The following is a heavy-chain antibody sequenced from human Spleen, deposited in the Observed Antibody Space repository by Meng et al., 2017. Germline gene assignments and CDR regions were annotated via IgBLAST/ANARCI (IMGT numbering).Heavy chain of an antibody. CDR3: ARGPTTMAHDFDY. J-gene: IGHJ4*02. CDR2: INHSGST. V-gene: IGHV4-34*01. CDR1: GGSFSGYY. D-gene: IGHD4-11*01. Sequence: QGQLQQLGAGLLKPSETLSLTCAVYGGSFSGYYWSWIRQPPGKGLEWIGEINHSGSTNYNPSLESRATISVDTSQNNLSLKLSSVTAADSAVYYCARGPTTMAHDFDYWGQGTLVTVSS.